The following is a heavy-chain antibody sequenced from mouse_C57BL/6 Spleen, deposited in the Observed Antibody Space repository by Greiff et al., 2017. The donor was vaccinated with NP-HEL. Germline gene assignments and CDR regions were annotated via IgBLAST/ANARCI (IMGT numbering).Heavy chain of an antibody. CDR3: ARDIYYDYDGYAMDY. V-gene: IGHV1-81*01. CDR1: GYTFTSYG. CDR2: IYPRSGNT. Sequence: QVQLKQSGAELARPGASVKLSCKASGYTFTSYGISWVKQRTGQGLEWIGEIYPRSGNTYYNEKFKGKATLTADKSSSPAYMELRSLTSEDSAVYVCARDIYYDYDGYAMDYWGQGTSVTVSS. J-gene: IGHJ4*01. D-gene: IGHD2-4*01.